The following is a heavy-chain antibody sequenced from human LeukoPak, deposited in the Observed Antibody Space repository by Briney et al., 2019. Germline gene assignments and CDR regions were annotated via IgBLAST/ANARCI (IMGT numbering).Heavy chain of an antibody. CDR1: GFTFSDHY. CDR3: AKVPPNSNSWYYFDY. CDR2: ISASGGGT. D-gene: IGHD6-13*01. V-gene: IGHV3-23*01. Sequence: GSLRLSCAASGFTFSDHYMDWVRQAPGKGLEWVSAISASGGGTYYADSVKGRFTISRDNSKNTLYLQMNSLRAEDTAVYYCAKVPPNSNSWYYFDYWGQGTLVTVSS. J-gene: IGHJ4*02.